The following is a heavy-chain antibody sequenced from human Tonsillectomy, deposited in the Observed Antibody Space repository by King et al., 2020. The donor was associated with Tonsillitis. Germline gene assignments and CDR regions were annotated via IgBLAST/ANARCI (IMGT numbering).Heavy chain of an antibody. D-gene: IGHD4-17*01. J-gene: IGHJ6*02. Sequence: VQLVESGGGVVQPGRSLRLSCAASGFTFSNYAMHWVRQAPGKGLEWVADISYDGSNQYYADSVKGRFIITRDTSKKTLYLQMNSRRAEDTAVYYCARRDGALDYYYYGMDVWGQGTTVTVSS. CDR1: GFTFSNYA. V-gene: IGHV3-30*04. CDR2: ISYDGSNQ. CDR3: ARRDGALDYYYYGMDV.